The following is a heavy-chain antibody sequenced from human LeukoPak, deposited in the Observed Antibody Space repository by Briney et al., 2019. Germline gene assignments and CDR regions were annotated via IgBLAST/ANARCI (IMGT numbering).Heavy chain of an antibody. J-gene: IGHJ4*02. CDR1: GYSFSFYW. D-gene: IGHD6-13*01. Sequence: GESLKISCQASGYSFSFYWIVWVRQMPGKGLEWMGTIYPGDSDTRYSPSFQGQVTISADKSFSTAYLQLSSLKASDTAMYYCARPLLKSGYSSSWFFDSWGQGTLVTVSS. CDR3: ARPLLKSGYSSSWFFDS. V-gene: IGHV5-51*01. CDR2: IYPGDSDT.